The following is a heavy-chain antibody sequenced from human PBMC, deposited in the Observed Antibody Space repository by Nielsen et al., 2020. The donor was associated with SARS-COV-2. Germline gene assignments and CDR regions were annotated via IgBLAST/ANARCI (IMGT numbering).Heavy chain of an antibody. CDR1: GYTFSHYV. CDR3: ARGGIALVRGTPERFDP. CDR2: INTNTGDT. V-gene: IGHV7-4-1*02. Sequence: ASVKVSCKASGYTFSHYVINWLRQAPGQGLEWMGWINTNTGDTMYAQDFTGRFVFTLDYSVSTAYLHISGLKPEDTAVYYCARGGIALVRGTPERFDPWGQGTLVTVSS. J-gene: IGHJ5*02. D-gene: IGHD3-10*01.